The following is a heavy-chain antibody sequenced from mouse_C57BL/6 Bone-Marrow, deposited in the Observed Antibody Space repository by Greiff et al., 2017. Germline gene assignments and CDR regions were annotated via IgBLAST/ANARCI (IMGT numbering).Heavy chain of an antibody. CDR1: GYTFTSYW. V-gene: IGHV1-72*01. D-gene: IGHD1-1*01. CDR3: ARPPNFVITTVHWYFDV. Sequence: QVQLQQPGAELVKPGASVKLSCKASGYTFTSYWMHWVKQRPGRGLEWIGRIDPNSGGTKYNEKFKSKATLTVDKPSSTAYMQLSSLTSEDSAVYYCARPPNFVITTVHWYFDVWGTGTTVTVSS. J-gene: IGHJ1*03. CDR2: IDPNSGGT.